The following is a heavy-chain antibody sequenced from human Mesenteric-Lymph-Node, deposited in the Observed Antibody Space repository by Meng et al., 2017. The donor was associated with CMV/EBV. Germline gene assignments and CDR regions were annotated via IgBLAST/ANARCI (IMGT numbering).Heavy chain of an antibody. CDR2: ISYDGSNK. CDR1: GFTFSTYG. D-gene: IGHD5-12*01. V-gene: IGHV3-30*19. CDR3: ATGSGYDYGGAIGY. J-gene: IGHJ4*02. Sequence: GESLKISCAASGFTFSTYGMNWVRQAPGKGLEWVAVISYDGSNKYYADSVKGRFTISRDNSKNTLYLQMNSLRAEDTAVYYCATGSGYDYGGAIGYWGQGTLVTVSS.